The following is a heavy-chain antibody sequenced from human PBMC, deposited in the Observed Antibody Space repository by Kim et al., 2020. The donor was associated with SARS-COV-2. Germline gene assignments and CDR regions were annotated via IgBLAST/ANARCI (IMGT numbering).Heavy chain of an antibody. J-gene: IGHJ6*02. Sequence: KGRFTISRDNAKNSLYLQMNSLRAEDTAVYYCARDSDAYGDYYYYYGMDVWGQGTTVTVSS. CDR3: ARDSDAYGDYYYYYGMDV. V-gene: IGHV3-11*05. D-gene: IGHD4-17*01.